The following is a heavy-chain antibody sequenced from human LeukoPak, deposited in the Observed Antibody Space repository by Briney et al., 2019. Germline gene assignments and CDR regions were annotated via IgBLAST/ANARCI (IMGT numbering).Heavy chain of an antibody. CDR2: ISYDGSNK. D-gene: IGHD5-12*01. J-gene: IGHJ6*03. V-gene: IGHV3-30*18. CDR3: AKDSGYQNTYYYCYYMDV. CDR1: GFTFSSYG. Sequence: PGGSLRLSCAVSGFTFSSYGMHWVRQAPGKGLEWVAVISYDGSNKYYADSVKGRFTISRDNSKNTLYLQMNSLRAEDTAVYYCAKDSGYQNTYYYCYYMDVWGKGTTVTVSS.